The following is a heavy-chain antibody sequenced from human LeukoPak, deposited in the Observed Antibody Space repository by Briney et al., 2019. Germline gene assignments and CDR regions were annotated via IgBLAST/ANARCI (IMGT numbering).Heavy chain of an antibody. CDR2: IFNSGST. J-gene: IGHJ5*02. CDR3: ARGNFGQLVIWGEVGDMNWFDP. CDR1: GGSISSSKYY. D-gene: IGHD6-13*01. V-gene: IGHV4-39*07. Sequence: SETLSLTCTVSGGSISSSKYYWGWICQPPGKGLVWIGTIFNSGSTHYSPSLKSRVTISVDTSKNQFSLKLSSVTAADTAVYYCARGNFGQLVIWGEVGDMNWFDPWGQGTLVTVSS.